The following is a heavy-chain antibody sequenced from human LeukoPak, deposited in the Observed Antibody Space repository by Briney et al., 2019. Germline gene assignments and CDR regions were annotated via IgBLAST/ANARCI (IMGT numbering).Heavy chain of an antibody. V-gene: IGHV1-2*04. J-gene: IGHJ2*01. CDR1: GYTFTSYG. CDR2: INPNSGGT. D-gene: IGHD4-17*01. CDR3: ATGYYGDYSYWYFDL. Sequence: ASVKVSCKASGYTFTSYGISWVRQAPGQGLEWMGWINPNSGGTNYAQKFQGWVTMTRDTSISTAYMELSSLRSEDTAVYYCATGYYGDYSYWYFDLWGRGTLVTVSS.